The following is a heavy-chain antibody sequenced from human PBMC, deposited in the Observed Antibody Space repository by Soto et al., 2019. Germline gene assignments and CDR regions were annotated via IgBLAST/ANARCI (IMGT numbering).Heavy chain of an antibody. CDR2: IYWDDDQ. D-gene: IGHD3-10*01. J-gene: IGHJ4*02. Sequence: QITLKESGPTLVKPTQTLTLTCTFSGFSLSINGVAVGWIRQPPGQALEWLALIYWDDDQRYNPSLKNSLTITKDTSRNQVVLTMNNMDPVDTATYYCAHKRDVSRGFKYWGQGTLVTVSS. CDR3: AHKRDVSRGFKY. CDR1: GFSLSINGVA. V-gene: IGHV2-5*02.